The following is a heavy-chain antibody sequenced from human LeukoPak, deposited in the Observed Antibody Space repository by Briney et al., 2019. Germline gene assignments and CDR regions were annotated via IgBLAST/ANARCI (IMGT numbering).Heavy chain of an antibody. CDR3: ASQGY. CDR1: GGSISSYY. V-gene: IGHV4-59*08. CDR2: IYYSGST. Sequence: SETLSLTCTVSGGSISSYYWSWIRQPPGKGLEWIGCIYYSGSTNYNPSLKSRVTISVDTSKNQSSLKLSSVTAADTAVYCCASQGYWGQGTLVTVSS. J-gene: IGHJ4*02.